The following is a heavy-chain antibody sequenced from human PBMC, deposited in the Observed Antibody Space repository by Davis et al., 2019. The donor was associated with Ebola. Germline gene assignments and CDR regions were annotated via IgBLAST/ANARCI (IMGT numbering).Heavy chain of an antibody. CDR3: ARRYDYDFWSGSSFYFDR. CDR1: GGSVSSRSHY. D-gene: IGHD3-3*01. Sequence: SETLSLTCAVSGGSVSSRSHYWGWIRQPPGKGLEWIASIYYSGTDFYNPSLESRVTISVDTSKNQFSLRLTSVTAADTAVYYCARRYDYDFWSGSSFYFDRWGQGTLVTVSS. CDR2: IYYSGTD. V-gene: IGHV4-39*01. J-gene: IGHJ4*02.